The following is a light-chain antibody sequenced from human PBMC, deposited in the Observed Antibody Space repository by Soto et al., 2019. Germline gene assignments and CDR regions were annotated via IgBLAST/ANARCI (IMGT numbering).Light chain of an antibody. J-gene: IGKJ4*01. V-gene: IGKV1-39*01. CDR1: QSISSY. CDR2: AAS. Sequence: DIQMTQSPSSLSASVGDRVTITCRASQSISSYLNWYQQKPGKAPKLLIYAASSLQSGVPSRFSGSGSGTEFTLTISSLQPDDFATYYCLKHSRYPLTFGGGTKVDI. CDR3: LKHSRYPLT.